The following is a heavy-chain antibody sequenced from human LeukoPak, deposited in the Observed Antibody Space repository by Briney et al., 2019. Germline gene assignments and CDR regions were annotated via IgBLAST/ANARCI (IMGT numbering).Heavy chain of an antibody. V-gene: IGHV1-69*04. J-gene: IGHJ5*02. D-gene: IGHD6-19*01. CDR3: ARDLHGWPAP. CDR1: GGTFSSYA. Sequence: ASVKVSCKASGGTFSSYAISWVRQAPGQGLERMGRIIPILGIANYAQKFQGRVAITADKSTSTAYMELSSLRSEDTAVYYCARDLHGWPAPWGQGTLVTVSS. CDR2: IIPILGIA.